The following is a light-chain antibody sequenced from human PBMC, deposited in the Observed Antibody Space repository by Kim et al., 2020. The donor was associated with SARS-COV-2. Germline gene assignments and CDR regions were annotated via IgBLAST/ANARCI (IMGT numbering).Light chain of an antibody. Sequence: EIVLTQSPGTLSLSPGERVTLSCRASQSVSSSYLAWYQHKPGQAPSLLIYGASRRATGIPDRFSGSGSGTDFTLTISRLEPEDFAVYYCQHCGGSPHTFGQGTKLEI. J-gene: IGKJ2*01. CDR3: QHCGGSPHT. CDR1: QSVSSSY. CDR2: GAS. V-gene: IGKV3-20*01.